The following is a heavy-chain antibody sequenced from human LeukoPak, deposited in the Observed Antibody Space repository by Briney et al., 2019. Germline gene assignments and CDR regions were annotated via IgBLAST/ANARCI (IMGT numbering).Heavy chain of an antibody. J-gene: IGHJ6*03. V-gene: IGHV3-23*01. Sequence: GGSLRLSCAASGFTFSSYAMSWVRQAPGKRLKWVSTINDNGAGTYYADSVKGRSTISRDNSYNTVSLQMNSLRDEDTGVYYCAKGLRTGVGPYMGYHYYMDVWGKGATVTVSS. CDR1: GFTFSSYA. CDR2: INDNGAGT. D-gene: IGHD3-16*01. CDR3: AKGLRTGVGPYMGYHYYMDV.